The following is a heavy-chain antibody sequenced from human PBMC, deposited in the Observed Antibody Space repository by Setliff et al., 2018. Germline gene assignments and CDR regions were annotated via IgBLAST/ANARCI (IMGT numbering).Heavy chain of an antibody. CDR2: ISSSSSTI. D-gene: IGHD3-3*01. CDR1: GGSISSSSYY. CDR3: ARDLDGVTRLFDY. Sequence: ETLSLTCTVSGGSISSSSYYWGWVRQAPGKGLEWVSYISSSSSTIYYADSMKGRFTISRDNTKNSLYLQMNSLRAEDTAVYYCARDLDGVTRLFDYWGQGTLVTVSS. J-gene: IGHJ4*02. V-gene: IGHV3-48*04.